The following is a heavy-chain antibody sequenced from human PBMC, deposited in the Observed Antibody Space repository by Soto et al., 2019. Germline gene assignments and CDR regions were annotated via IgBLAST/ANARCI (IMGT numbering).Heavy chain of an antibody. J-gene: IGHJ6*02. CDR1: GFSLSTSGVG. V-gene: IGHV2-5*02. Sequence: QITLKESGPTLVKVTQTLTLTCTFSGFSLSTSGVGVAWSRQPPGKALEWLALIYWDDDNRNSPSLKSRLTITKDTSKNQVVLTMTNMDPVDTATYYCAHTLRRRSTYYYGMDVWGQGTTVTVSS. CDR2: IYWDDDN. D-gene: IGHD3-16*01. CDR3: AHTLRRRSTYYYGMDV.